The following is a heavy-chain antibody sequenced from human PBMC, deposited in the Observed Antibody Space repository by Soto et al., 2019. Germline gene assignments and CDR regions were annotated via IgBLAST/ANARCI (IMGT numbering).Heavy chain of an antibody. CDR1: GFTFSKYG. D-gene: IGHD1-26*01. Sequence: QVQLVESGGGVVQPGRSLRLSCSASGFTFSKYGMHWVRQAPGKGLEWVALISYEGSNKYYADSVEGRFTISRDKSKNTVSLQMNSLRVEDTAVYYCAKGGSKAGMDVWGQGTTVTVSS. CDR3: AKGGSKAGMDV. V-gene: IGHV3-30*18. J-gene: IGHJ6*02. CDR2: ISYEGSNK.